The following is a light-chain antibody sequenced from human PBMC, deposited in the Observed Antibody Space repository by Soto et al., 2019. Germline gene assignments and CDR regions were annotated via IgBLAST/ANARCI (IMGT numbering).Light chain of an antibody. CDR2: GAS. J-gene: IGKJ2*01. CDR3: QQYNNWPPNT. Sequence: EIVMTQSPATLSVSPGERATLSCRASQSVSSNLAWYQQKPGQAPRLLTYGASTRATGIPARFSGSGSRTEFTLTISSLQSEDFAVYYCQQYNNWPPNTFGQGTKLEIK. V-gene: IGKV3-15*01. CDR1: QSVSSN.